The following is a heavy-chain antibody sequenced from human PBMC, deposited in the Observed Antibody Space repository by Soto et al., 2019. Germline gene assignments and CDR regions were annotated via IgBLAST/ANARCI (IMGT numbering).Heavy chain of an antibody. V-gene: IGHV4-59*01. Sequence: SETLSLTCTVSGGSISSYYWSWIRQPPGKGLEWIGYIYYSGSTNYNPSLKSRVTISVDTSKNQFSLKLSSVTAADTAVYYCARLGTARGNWFDPWGQGTLVTVSS. J-gene: IGHJ5*02. CDR3: ARLGTARGNWFDP. CDR2: IYYSGST. D-gene: IGHD1-1*01. CDR1: GGSISSYY.